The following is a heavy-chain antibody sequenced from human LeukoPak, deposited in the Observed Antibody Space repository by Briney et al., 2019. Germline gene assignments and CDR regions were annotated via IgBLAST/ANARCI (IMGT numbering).Heavy chain of an antibody. CDR2: ISSSSSYI. D-gene: IGHD3-22*01. CDR3: ARDGDYYDSSGYYPDAFDI. Sequence: GGSLRLSCAASGFTFSSYSMNWVRQAPGKGLEWVSSISSSSSYIYYADSVKGRFTISRDNSKNSLYLQMNSLRAEDTAVYYCARDGDYYDSSGYYPDAFDIWGQGTMATVSS. J-gene: IGHJ3*02. V-gene: IGHV3-21*01. CDR1: GFTFSSYS.